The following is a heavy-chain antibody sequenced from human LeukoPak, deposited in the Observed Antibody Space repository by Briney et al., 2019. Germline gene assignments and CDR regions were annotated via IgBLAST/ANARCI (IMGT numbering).Heavy chain of an antibody. Sequence: PGGSLILSCAASGFIFSNYAMTWVRQAPGKGLEWVSAISGGGGGTYYADSVKGRFTISRDNSKNTLYLQMNSLRAEDTAVYYCAKEMGITVGGSFDYWGQGTLVTVSS. D-gene: IGHD6-19*01. CDR3: AKEMGITVGGSFDY. CDR1: GFIFSNYA. V-gene: IGHV3-23*01. J-gene: IGHJ4*02. CDR2: ISGGGGGT.